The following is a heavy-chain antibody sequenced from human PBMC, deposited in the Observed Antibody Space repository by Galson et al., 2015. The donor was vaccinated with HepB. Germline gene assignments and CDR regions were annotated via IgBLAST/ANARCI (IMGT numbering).Heavy chain of an antibody. J-gene: IGHJ4*02. V-gene: IGHV3-48*01. CDR1: GFTFSSYS. CDR3: ASDTPWLPFDY. CDR2: ISSSSSTI. Sequence: SLRLSCAASGFTFSSYSMNWVRQAPGKGLEWVSYISSSSSTIYYADSVKGRFTISRDNAKNSLYLQMNSLRAEDTAVYYCASDTPWLPFDYWGQGTLVTVSS. D-gene: IGHD5-12*01.